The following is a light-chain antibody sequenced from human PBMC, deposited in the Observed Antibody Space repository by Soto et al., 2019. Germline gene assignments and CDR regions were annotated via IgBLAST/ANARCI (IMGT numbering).Light chain of an antibody. CDR3: QQYNSYPYT. CDR2: KAS. Sequence: DIQMTQSPSTLSASVGDRVTITCRASQSISSWLAWYQQKPGKAPKLLIYKASSLESGVPSRFSGSGSGKEFTLTISSLQPDDFATYFCQQYNSYPYTFGPGTKL. CDR1: QSISSW. J-gene: IGKJ2*01. V-gene: IGKV1-5*03.